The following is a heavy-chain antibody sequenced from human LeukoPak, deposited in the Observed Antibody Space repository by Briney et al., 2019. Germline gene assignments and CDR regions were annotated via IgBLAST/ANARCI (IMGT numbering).Heavy chain of an antibody. D-gene: IGHD1-26*01. Sequence: ASVKVSCKTSGYTFTYYVISWVRQAPGQGLEWMGWINAYNGNTNDAQKFQGRVTMTTDTSTSTAYMELRSLRSDDTAVYYCARGEKPYDYWGQGTLVTVSS. CDR3: ARGEKPYDY. CDR2: INAYNGNT. J-gene: IGHJ4*02. V-gene: IGHV1-18*01. CDR1: GYTFTYYV.